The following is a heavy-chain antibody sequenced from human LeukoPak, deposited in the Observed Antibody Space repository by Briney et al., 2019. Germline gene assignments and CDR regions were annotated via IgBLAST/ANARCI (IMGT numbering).Heavy chain of an antibody. V-gene: IGHV3-48*01. Sequence: TGGSLRLSCAASGFIFSDDNMNWVRQAPGKGLEWVSYISSGSSTIYYADSVKGRFTISRDNSKNTLYLQMNSLRAEDTAVYYCARDSSAMVSYYYGMDVWGQGTTVTVSS. CDR2: ISSGSSTI. CDR3: ARDSSAMVSYYYGMDV. J-gene: IGHJ6*02. D-gene: IGHD5-18*01. CDR1: GFIFSDDN.